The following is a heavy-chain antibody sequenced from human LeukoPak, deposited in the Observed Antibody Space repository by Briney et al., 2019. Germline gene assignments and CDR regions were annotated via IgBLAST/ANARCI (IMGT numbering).Heavy chain of an antibody. CDR3: ARGPQWRGDYYYMDV. CDR2: MNPNSGNK. V-gene: IGHV1-8*01. CDR1: GYSLTNFD. Sequence: ASVKVSCKASGYSLTNFDIKWVRQATGQGLEWMGWMNPNSGNKGYAQKFQGRVTMTMNTSITTAYMELSSLRSEDTAVYYCARGPQWRGDYYYMDVWGRGTTVTVSS. D-gene: IGHD6-19*01. J-gene: IGHJ6*03.